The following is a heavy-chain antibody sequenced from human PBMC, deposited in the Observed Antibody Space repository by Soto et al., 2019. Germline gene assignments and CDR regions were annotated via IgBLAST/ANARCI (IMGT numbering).Heavy chain of an antibody. Sequence: SETLSLTCAVYGGSFSGYYWSWIRQPPGKGLEWIGEINHSGSTNYNPSPKSRVTISVDTSKNQFSLKLSSVTAADTAVYYCARSEGITGTTSYYFDYWGQGTLVTVSS. D-gene: IGHD1-7*01. CDR3: ARSEGITGTTSYYFDY. CDR2: INHSGST. J-gene: IGHJ4*02. V-gene: IGHV4-34*01. CDR1: GGSFSGYY.